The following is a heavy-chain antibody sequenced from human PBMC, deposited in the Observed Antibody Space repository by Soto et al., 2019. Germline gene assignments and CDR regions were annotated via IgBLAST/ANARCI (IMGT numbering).Heavy chain of an antibody. CDR1: GFIFSRDG. J-gene: IGHJ4*02. D-gene: IGHD3-9*01. CDR3: AKPKSADITSDS. Sequence: QVQLVESGGGVVQPGTSLTLSCAASGFIFSRDGMHWVRQAPGKGLEWVAVISYHGSDIYYADSVKGRFNISRDNSKNTVYLQKNSLRPEDTALYYCAKPKSADITSDSWGQGTLVTVSS. V-gene: IGHV3-30*18. CDR2: ISYHGSDI.